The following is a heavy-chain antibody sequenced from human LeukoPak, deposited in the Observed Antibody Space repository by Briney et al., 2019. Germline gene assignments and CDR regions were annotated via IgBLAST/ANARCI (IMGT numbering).Heavy chain of an antibody. CDR2: ITGSDGST. V-gene: IGHV3-23*01. CDR3: AKGRGGAVAGYDY. J-gene: IGHJ4*02. Sequence: GGSLRLSCAASGFTFSSYAMSWVRQAPGKGLQWVSTITGSDGSTYYADSVKGRFTISRDNSENTLYLQMSSLRAEDTAVYYCAKGRGGAVAGYDYWGQGTLATVSS. CDR1: GFTFSSYA. D-gene: IGHD6-19*01.